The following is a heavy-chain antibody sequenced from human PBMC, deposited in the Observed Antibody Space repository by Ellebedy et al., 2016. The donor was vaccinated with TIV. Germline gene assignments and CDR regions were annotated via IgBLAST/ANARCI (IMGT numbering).Heavy chain of an antibody. J-gene: IGHJ5*02. V-gene: IGHV1-3*01. Sequence: AASVKVSCKASGYTFTSYTMHWLRQAPGQRLGWMGWINVGNGNTTYSQKFQGRVTITRDTSASTVYMELSSLRSEDTAVYYCAREWGTMIREGTNCFDPWGQGTLVTVSS. D-gene: IGHD3-10*01. CDR2: INVGNGNT. CDR1: GYTFTSYT. CDR3: AREWGTMIREGTNCFDP.